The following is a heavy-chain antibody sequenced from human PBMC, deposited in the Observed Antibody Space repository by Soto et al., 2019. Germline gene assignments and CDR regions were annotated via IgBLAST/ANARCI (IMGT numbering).Heavy chain of an antibody. J-gene: IGHJ4*02. CDR3: ARSAGSFNLDY. D-gene: IGHD1-26*01. CDR2: IFTTGTT. V-gene: IGHV4-38-2*01. CDR1: GDSIIGIYH. Sequence: SETLSLTCAVSGDSIIGIYHWAWIRQPPGKGLEWVGSIFTTGTTYYNPSLKRRVAMSVDMSKNQFSLSLKSVTAADTAVYYCARSAGSFNLDYWGQGALVTVSS.